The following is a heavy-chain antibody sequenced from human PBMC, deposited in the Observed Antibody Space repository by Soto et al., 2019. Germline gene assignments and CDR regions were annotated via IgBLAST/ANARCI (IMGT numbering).Heavy chain of an antibody. D-gene: IGHD6-6*01. V-gene: IGHV3-48*01. J-gene: IGHJ4*02. CDR1: EFTLPGYS. Sequence: GSPRLSFAPPEFTLPGYSMNWVRQAPGKGLEWVSYISSSSDTIYYADSVKGRFTISRDNAKNLLYLQMKSLRAEDTAVYYCARSSTFYDYWGQGTLVTVSS. CDR2: ISSSSDTI. CDR3: ARSSTFYDY.